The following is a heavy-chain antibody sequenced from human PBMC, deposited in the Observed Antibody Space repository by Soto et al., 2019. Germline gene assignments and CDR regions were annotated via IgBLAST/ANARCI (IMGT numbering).Heavy chain of an antibody. J-gene: IGHJ6*02. V-gene: IGHV3-33*01. CDR2: IWYAGSNK. Sequence: QVQLVEPGGGVVQPGRSLRLSCAASGFTFSSYGMHWVRQAPGTGLEWVAVIWYAGSNKYYADSVKGRFTISRDNSKNTVYVQMNSLRAEDTAVYYCAIVGEDIVVVPAAKEGYYYYGMDVWGQGNTVTVS. CDR3: AIVGEDIVVVPAAKEGYYYYGMDV. CDR1: GFTFSSYG. D-gene: IGHD2-2*01.